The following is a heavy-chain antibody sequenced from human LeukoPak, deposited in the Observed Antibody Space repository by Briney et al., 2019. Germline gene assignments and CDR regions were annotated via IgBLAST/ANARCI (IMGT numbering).Heavy chain of an antibody. D-gene: IGHD6-13*01. J-gene: IGHJ6*03. CDR3: AREAIDPSSSYYYYMDV. CDR1: GGSISSYY. CDR2: IYTSGST. V-gene: IGHV4-4*07. Sequence: SETLSLTCTVYGGSISSYYWSWIRQPAGKGLEWIGRIYTSGSTNYNPSLKSRVTMSVDTSKNQFSLKLSSVTAADTAVYYCAREAIDPSSSYYYYMDVWGKGTTVTISS.